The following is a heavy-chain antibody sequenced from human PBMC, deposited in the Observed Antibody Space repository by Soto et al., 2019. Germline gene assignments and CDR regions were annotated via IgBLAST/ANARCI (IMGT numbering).Heavy chain of an antibody. CDR1: SDSISTDY. CDR3: AKNWNWGSLVQ. CDR2: IYYGGST. Sequence: SETLFLTCTVSSDSISTDYWSWIRQSPGRGLEWIGFIYYGGSTNYNPSLKSRVTISVDTPKNQFSLKLSSVTAADTAVYYCAKNWNWGSLVQWGQGTLVTVSS. J-gene: IGHJ4*02. V-gene: IGHV4-59*08. D-gene: IGHD7-27*01.